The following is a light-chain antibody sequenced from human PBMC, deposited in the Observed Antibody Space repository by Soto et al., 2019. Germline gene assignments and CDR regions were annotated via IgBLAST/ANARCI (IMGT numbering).Light chain of an antibody. CDR1: QSVSGSY. V-gene: IGKV3-20*01. J-gene: IGKJ2*01. Sequence: EIVLTQSPGTLSLSPGERATLSCRASQSVSGSYLAWYQQKPGQAPRLLIYGASSRATGIPDRFSGSGFGTDFTLTIIRLEPEDFAVYYCQQYGTSPPAYTFGQGTKLEIK. CDR2: GAS. CDR3: QQYGTSPPAYT.